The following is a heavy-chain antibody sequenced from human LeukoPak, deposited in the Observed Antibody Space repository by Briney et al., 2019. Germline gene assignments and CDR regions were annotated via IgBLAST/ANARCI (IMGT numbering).Heavy chain of an antibody. CDR1: GYAFTGYY. Sequence: ASVKVSCKASGYAFTGYYMHWVRQAPGQGLEWMGWINPNSGGTNYAQKFQGRVTMTRDTSISTAYMELSRLRSDDTAVYYCARGEGIYQLEDYWGQGTLVTVSS. J-gene: IGHJ4*02. CDR3: ARGEGIYQLEDY. V-gene: IGHV1-2*02. CDR2: INPNSGGT. D-gene: IGHD6-6*01.